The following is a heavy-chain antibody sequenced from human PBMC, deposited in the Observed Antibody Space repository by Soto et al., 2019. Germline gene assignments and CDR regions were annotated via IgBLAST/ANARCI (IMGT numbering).Heavy chain of an antibody. D-gene: IGHD1-26*01. CDR2: IGGGDT. J-gene: IGHJ5*02. CDR3: AKDAVSFNGQWEWFDP. CDR1: GFTFHNYA. Sequence: EVLLLESGGGLVQPGGSLRLSCKGSGFTFHNYAMSWVRQAPGKGLEWVSGIGGGDTHYADSVKGRFTISRDDLQSTVFLQMNGLRPDDTAVYYCAKDAVSFNGQWEWFDPWGQGTLVTVSS. V-gene: IGHV3-23*01.